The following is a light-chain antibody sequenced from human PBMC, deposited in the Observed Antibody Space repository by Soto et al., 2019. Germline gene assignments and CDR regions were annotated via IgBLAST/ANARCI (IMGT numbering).Light chain of an antibody. J-gene: IGKJ2*01. CDR3: QQYNSFSGYT. Sequence: DIQMTQSPSTLSASEGDRVTITCRASQSISSWLAWYQQKPGKAPKLLIYKASSLESGVPSRFSGSGSGTEFTLTISSLQPDDSATYYCQQYNSFSGYTFGQGTKLEIK. CDR2: KAS. CDR1: QSISSW. V-gene: IGKV1-5*03.